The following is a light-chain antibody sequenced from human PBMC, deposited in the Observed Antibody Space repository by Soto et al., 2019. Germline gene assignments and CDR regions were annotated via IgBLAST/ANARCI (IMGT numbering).Light chain of an antibody. CDR2: GAS. J-gene: IGKJ5*01. CDR3: QQYNSWPLT. CDR1: QNVNIN. Sequence: EIVMTQSPATLSVSPGERVTLSCRASQNVNINLAWYQQKPGQAPRLLIYGASTRATGIPGRFSGSGSGTEFTLTISTLQSEDFAVYYCQQYNSWPLTFGQGTRLDI. V-gene: IGKV3-15*01.